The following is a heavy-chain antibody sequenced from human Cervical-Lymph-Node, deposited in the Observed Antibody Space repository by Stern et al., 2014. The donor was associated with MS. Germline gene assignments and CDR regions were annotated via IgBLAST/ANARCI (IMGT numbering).Heavy chain of an antibody. CDR2: MNHNSGNT. V-gene: IGHV1-8*01. CDR1: GYTFTSYD. J-gene: IGHJ3*02. Sequence: VQLLESGAEVKKPGASVKVSCKASGYTFTSYDINWVRQATGQGLEWMGWMNHNSGNTGYAQKFQGRVTMTRNTSISTAYMELSSLRSEDTAVYYCAIAARPDSDAFNIWGQGTMVTVSS. CDR3: AIAARPDSDAFNI. D-gene: IGHD6-6*01.